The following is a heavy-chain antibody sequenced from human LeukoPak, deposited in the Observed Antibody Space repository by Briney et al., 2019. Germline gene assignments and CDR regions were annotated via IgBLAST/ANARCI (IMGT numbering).Heavy chain of an antibody. D-gene: IGHD3-3*01. Sequence: GASVKVSCKASGGTFSSYAISWVRQAPGQGLECMGGIIPIFGTANYAQKFQGRVTITADESTSTAYMELSSLRSEDTAVYYCARASTLGFSGYDTLDCWGQGTLVTVSS. J-gene: IGHJ4*02. CDR1: GGTFSSYA. CDR3: ARASTLGFSGYDTLDC. V-gene: IGHV1-69*13. CDR2: IIPIFGTA.